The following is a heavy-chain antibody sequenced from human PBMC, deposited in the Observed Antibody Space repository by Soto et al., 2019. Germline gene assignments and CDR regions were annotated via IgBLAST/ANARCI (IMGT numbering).Heavy chain of an antibody. CDR2: IYCSGST. CDR1: GGSISSSSYY. V-gene: IGHV4-39*01. J-gene: IGHJ6*03. D-gene: IGHD2-8*01. Sequence: PSETLSLTCTVSGGSISSSSYYWGWIRQPPGKGLEWIGSIYCSGSTYYNPSLKSRVTISVDTSKNQFSLKLSSVTAADTAVYYCARRGSYCTNGVCYNHYYMDVWGKGTTVTVSS. CDR3: ARRGSYCTNGVCYNHYYMDV.